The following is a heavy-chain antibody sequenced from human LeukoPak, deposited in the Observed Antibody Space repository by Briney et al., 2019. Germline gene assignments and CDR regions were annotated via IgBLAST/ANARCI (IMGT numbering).Heavy chain of an antibody. CDR2: ISSSSSYI. CDR3: ASCSGGSCYSGRIDY. Sequence: GGSLRLSCAASGFTFSSYSMNWVRQAPGKGLEWVSSISSSSSYIYYADSVKGRFTISRDTAKNSLYLQMNSLRAEDTAVYYCASCSGGSCYSGRIDYWGQGTLVTVS. D-gene: IGHD2-15*01. V-gene: IGHV3-21*01. J-gene: IGHJ4*02. CDR1: GFTFSSYS.